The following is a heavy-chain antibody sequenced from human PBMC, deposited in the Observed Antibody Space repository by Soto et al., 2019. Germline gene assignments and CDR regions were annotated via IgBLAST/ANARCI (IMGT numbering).Heavy chain of an antibody. V-gene: IGHV3-23*01. CDR1: GFTVSSYG. J-gene: IGHJ4*02. CDR3: AKDRRAGGNYGFYSDF. D-gene: IGHD1-7*01. Sequence: GSLRLSGAASGFTVSSYGMTWVRQAPGKGLEWVSFSSATGAGTYYADSVKGRFTISRDNSKNTLYLQMTSLRADDTAVYYCAKDRRAGGNYGFYSDFWGQGALVTVSS. CDR2: SSATGAGT.